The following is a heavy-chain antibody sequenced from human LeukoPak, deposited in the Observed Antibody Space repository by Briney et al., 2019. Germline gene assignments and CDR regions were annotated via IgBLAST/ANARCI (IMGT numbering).Heavy chain of an antibody. V-gene: IGHV3-21*01. J-gene: IGHJ4*02. CDR2: ISSSSSYI. CDR1: GFAFSSYS. CDR3: ARGGPSGAFDY. D-gene: IGHD3-10*01. Sequence: GGSLRLSCAASGFAFSSYSMNWVRQAPGKGLEWVSSISSSSSYIYYADSVKGRFTISRDNAKNSLYLQMNSLRAEDTAVYYCARGGPSGAFDYWGQGTLVTVSS.